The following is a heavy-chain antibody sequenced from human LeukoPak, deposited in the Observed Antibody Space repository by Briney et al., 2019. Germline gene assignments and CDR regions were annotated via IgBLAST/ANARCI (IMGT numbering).Heavy chain of an antibody. V-gene: IGHV1-2*02. CDR3: AKALYLTAGWFDP. D-gene: IGHD2-21*02. CDR2: INPNSGGT. Sequence: ASVKVSCKASGYTFIGYYMHWVRQAPGQGLEWMGWINPNSGGTNYAQKFQGRVTMTRDTSISTAYMELSSLRAEDTAVYYCAKALYLTAGWFDPWGQGTLVTVSS. CDR1: GYTFIGYY. J-gene: IGHJ5*02.